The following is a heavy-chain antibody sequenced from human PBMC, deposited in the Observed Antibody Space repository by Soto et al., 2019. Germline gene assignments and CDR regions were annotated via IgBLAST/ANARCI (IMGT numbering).Heavy chain of an antibody. J-gene: IGHJ5*02. CDR2: MNPNSGNT. Sequence: GASVKVSCKASGYTFTSYDINWVRQATGQGLEWMGWMNPNSGNTGYAQKFQGRVTMTRNTSISTAYMELSSLRSEDTAVYYCARAFPFFDFWRRPGNWIHPPGQAPLGSVST. D-gene: IGHD3-3*01. CDR3: ARAFPFFDFWRRPGNWIHP. V-gene: IGHV1-8*01. CDR1: GYTFTSYD.